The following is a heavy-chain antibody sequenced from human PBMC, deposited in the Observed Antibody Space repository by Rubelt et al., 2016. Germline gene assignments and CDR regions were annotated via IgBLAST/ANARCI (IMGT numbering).Heavy chain of an antibody. CDR3: ARPEDTYGNDWYFVY. D-gene: IGHD5-18*01. V-gene: IGHV3-30*04. J-gene: IGHJ4*02. CDR2: ISGVGIDK. Sequence: AASGFTFSSYSMHWVRQAPGKGLEWMTVISGVGIDKYYEASVTGRFTISRDNSKNTLYLEMDSLRVEDTAVYYCARPEDTYGNDWYFVYWGQGTLVTVSS. CDR1: GFTFSSYS.